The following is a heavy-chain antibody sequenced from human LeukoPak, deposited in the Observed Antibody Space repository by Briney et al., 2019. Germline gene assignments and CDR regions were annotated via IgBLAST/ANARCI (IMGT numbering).Heavy chain of an antibody. V-gene: IGHV1-46*01. D-gene: IGHD3-22*01. CDR2: INPSGGSA. CDR1: GYTFTSYY. CDR3: ARQEDSSGYYYYY. Sequence: GASVKFSCKASGYTFTSYYMHWVRQAPGQGLEWMGIINPSGGSASYAHKFQGRVTMTRDTSTSTVYMELSSLRSEDTAVYFCARQEDSSGYYYYYWGQGTLVTVSS. J-gene: IGHJ4*02.